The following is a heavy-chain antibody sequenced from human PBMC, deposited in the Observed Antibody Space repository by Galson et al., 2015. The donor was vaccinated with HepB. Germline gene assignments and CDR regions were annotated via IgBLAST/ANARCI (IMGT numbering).Heavy chain of an antibody. CDR2: ISGSGDST. Sequence: SLRLSCAASGFTFSTYAMSWVRQAPGKGLEWVSSISGSGDSTYYADSVKGRFIISRDNSKNTVHLQINSLRAEDTAVYYCAKDRSGTYLDDAFDIWGQGTMVTVSS. CDR1: GFTFSTYA. CDR3: AKDRSGTYLDDAFDI. V-gene: IGHV3-23*01. D-gene: IGHD1-26*01. J-gene: IGHJ3*02.